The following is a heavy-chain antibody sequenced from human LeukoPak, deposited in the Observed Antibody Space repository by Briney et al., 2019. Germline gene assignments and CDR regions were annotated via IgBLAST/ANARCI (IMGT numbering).Heavy chain of an antibody. CDR2: IDEHGFKT. Sequence: PGGSLRRSCAASGFIFRSYWMVWVRKAPGKGLEWVASIDEHGFKTYYAASVTGRFTISKDTAKNSLDLQMNSLRAEDTAVYYCARDGITCTRDYWGQGALVTVSS. V-gene: IGHV3-7*01. CDR3: ARDGITCTRDY. CDR1: GFIFRSYW. D-gene: IGHD1-7*01. J-gene: IGHJ4*02.